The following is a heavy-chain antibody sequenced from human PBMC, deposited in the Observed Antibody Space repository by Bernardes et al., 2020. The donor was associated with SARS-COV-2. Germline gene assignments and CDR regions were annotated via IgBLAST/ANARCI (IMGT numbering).Heavy chain of an antibody. CDR2: IYYSGST. J-gene: IGHJ5*02. CDR1: GGSISSSSYY. V-gene: IGHV4-39*01. D-gene: IGHD6-19*01. Sequence: SETLSLTCTVSGGSISSSSYYCGWIRQPPGKGLEWIGSIYYSGSTYYNPSLKSRVTISVDTSKNQFSLKLSSVTAADTAVYYCASQSQQWLVRTWFDPWGQGTLVTVSS. CDR3: ASQSQQWLVRTWFDP.